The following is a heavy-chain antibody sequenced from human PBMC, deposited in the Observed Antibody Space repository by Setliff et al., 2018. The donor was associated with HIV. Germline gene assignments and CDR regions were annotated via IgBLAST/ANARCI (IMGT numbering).Heavy chain of an antibody. D-gene: IGHD3-16*01. J-gene: IGHJ4*02. CDR2: IYHSGTT. CDR1: GYSISSGHY. CDR3: ARGGRKDLADY. Sequence: PSETLSLTCAVSGYSISSGHYWGWIRQPPGKGLEWIGSIYHSGTTYDNPSLKSRVTISVDTSKNQFSLNLSSVTVADSAVFYCARGGRKDLADYWGQGTQVTVSS. V-gene: IGHV4-38-2*01.